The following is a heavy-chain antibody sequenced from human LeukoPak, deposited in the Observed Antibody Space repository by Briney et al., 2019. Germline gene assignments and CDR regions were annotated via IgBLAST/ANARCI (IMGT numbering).Heavy chain of an antibody. V-gene: IGHV4-34*01. CDR2: INHSGST. Sequence: SSETLSLTCAVYGGSFSGYYWSWIRQPPGKGLEWIGEINHSGSTNYNPSLKSRVTISVDTSKNQLSLKLSSVTAADTAVYYCARGTPTIRAAVCFHSWGQGTMVTVSS. CDR3: ARGTPTIRAAVCFHS. J-gene: IGHJ3*02. D-gene: IGHD2-8*01. CDR1: GGSFSGYY.